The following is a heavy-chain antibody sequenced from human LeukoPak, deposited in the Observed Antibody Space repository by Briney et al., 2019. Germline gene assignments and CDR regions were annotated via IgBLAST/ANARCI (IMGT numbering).Heavy chain of an antibody. Sequence: AGRSLRLSCAASGFTFSSYGMHWVRQAPGKGLEWVAVIWYDGSNKYYADSVKGRFTISRDNSKNTLYLQMNSLRAEDTAVYYCARDGGYGGPKIPNYWYFDLWGRGTLVTVSS. V-gene: IGHV3-33*01. CDR2: IWYDGSNK. D-gene: IGHD4-23*01. J-gene: IGHJ2*01. CDR1: GFTFSSYG. CDR3: ARDGGYGGPKIPNYWYFDL.